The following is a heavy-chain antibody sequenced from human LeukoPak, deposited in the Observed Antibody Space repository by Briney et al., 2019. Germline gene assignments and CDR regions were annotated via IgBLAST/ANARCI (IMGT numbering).Heavy chain of an antibody. Sequence: SESLSLTCTVPGGSISSAYRSWIRPPAEKGLEWIGRFYTSVGTNSNPSLKSRDRMSVDTTQNQCSLNMNSVCAADTPVYTCARDNNWKDWWWSDPWGQGSLVTVSS. CDR3: ARDNNWKDWWWSDP. V-gene: IGHV4-4*07. D-gene: IGHD1-20*01. CDR1: GGSISSAY. CDR2: FYTSVGT. J-gene: IGHJ5*02.